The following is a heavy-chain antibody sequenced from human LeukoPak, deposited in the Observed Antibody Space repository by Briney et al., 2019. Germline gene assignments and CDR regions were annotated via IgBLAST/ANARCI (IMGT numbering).Heavy chain of an antibody. CDR3: ARGGFVVVPAAPPGFDY. J-gene: IGHJ4*02. CDR1: GFTFSSYS. V-gene: IGHV3-21*01. D-gene: IGHD2-2*01. Sequence: GGSLRLSCAASGFTFSSYSMNWVRQAPGKGLEWVSSISSSSSYMYYADSVKGRFTISRDNAKNSLYLQMNSLRAEDTAVYYCARGGFVVVPAAPPGFDYWGQGTLVTVSS. CDR2: ISSSSSYM.